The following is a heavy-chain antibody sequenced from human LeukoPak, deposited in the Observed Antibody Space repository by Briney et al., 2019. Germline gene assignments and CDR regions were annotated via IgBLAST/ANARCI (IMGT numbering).Heavy chain of an antibody. Sequence: PSETLSLTCAVYGGSFSGYYWSWIRQPPGKGLEWIGEINHSGSTNYNPSLKSRVTISVDTSKNQFSLKLSSVTAADTAVYYCARGVDYGDYRRRWPRFDYWGQGTLVTVSS. CDR1: GGSFSGYY. CDR3: ARGVDYGDYRRRWPRFDY. V-gene: IGHV4-34*01. D-gene: IGHD4-17*01. J-gene: IGHJ4*02. CDR2: INHSGST.